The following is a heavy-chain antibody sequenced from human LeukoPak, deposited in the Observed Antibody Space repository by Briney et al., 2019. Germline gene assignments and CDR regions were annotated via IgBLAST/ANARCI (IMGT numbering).Heavy chain of an antibody. CDR1: GGSISGYS. CDR3: ARVHFAWDNYYYYYMDV. J-gene: IGHJ6*03. D-gene: IGHD3-16*01. V-gene: IGHV4-59*01. CDR2: IYYSGDT. Sequence: PSETLSLTCTVSGGSISGYSWSWIRQSPGGGLEWIGYIYYSGDTAYNPSLRSRVTMSVDTSKNQLSLQLSSMTTADTAVYYCARVHFAWDNYYYYYMDVWGKGTTVTVSS.